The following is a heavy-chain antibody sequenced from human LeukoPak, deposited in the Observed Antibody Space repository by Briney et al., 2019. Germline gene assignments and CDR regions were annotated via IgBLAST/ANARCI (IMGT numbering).Heavy chain of an antibody. CDR1: GGTFSSYA. J-gene: IGHJ6*03. CDR2: IIPIFGTA. D-gene: IGHD1-20*01. V-gene: IGHV1-69*05. Sequence: ASVKVSCKASGGTFSSYAISWVRQAPGQGLEWTGGIIPIFGTANYAQKFQGRVTITTDESTSTAYMELSSLRSEDTAVYYCARGKYNWNYYYMDVWGKGTTVTVSS. CDR3: ARGKYNWNYYYMDV.